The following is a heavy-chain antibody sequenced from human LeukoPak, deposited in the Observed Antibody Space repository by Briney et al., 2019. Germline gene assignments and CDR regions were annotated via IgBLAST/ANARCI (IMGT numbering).Heavy chain of an antibody. V-gene: IGHV1-8*01. CDR1: GYTFTSDD. Sequence: ASVKVSFKASGYTFTSDDINWVRQATGQGLEWMGWVNPNSGNTGYAQKFQGRVTMTRNTSISTAYMELSSLRSEDTAVYYCVRYRSGDYMDVWGKGTTVTISS. J-gene: IGHJ6*03. D-gene: IGHD6-25*01. CDR3: VRYRSGDYMDV. CDR2: VNPNSGNT.